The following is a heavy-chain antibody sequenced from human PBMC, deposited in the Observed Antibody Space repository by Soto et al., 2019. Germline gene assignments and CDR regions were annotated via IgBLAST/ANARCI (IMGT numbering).Heavy chain of an antibody. CDR2: IDPSDSYT. J-gene: IGHJ6*02. V-gene: IGHV5-10-1*01. Sequence: GESLNISCKGSGYSFTIYWISWVRQMPGKGLEWMGRIDPSDSYTNYSPSFQGHVTISADKSISTAYLQWSSLKASDTAMYYCARQATDYYGSGSPFYYYYGMDVWGQGTTVTVS. CDR3: ARQATDYYGSGSPFYYYYGMDV. CDR1: GYSFTIYW. D-gene: IGHD3-10*01.